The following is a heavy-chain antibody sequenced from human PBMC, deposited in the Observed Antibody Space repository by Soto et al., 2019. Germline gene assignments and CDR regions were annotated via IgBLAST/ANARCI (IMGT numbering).Heavy chain of an antibody. J-gene: IGHJ6*02. Sequence: PSETLSLTCTVSGGSISSYYWSWIRQPPGKGLEWIGYIYYSGSTNYNPSLKSRVTISVDKSKNQFSLKLSSVTAADTVVYYCARDGNYDFWSGYYPDYYYYGMDVWGQGATVTVSS. CDR2: IYYSGST. V-gene: IGHV4-59*12. CDR3: ARDGNYDFWSGYYPDYYYYGMDV. CDR1: GGSISSYY. D-gene: IGHD3-3*01.